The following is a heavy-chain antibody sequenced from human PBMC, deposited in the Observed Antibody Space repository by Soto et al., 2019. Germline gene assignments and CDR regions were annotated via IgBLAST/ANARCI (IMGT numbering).Heavy chain of an antibody. CDR3: AKDHTPYSSGWYFY. V-gene: IGHV3-30*18. CDR2: ISYDGSNK. D-gene: IGHD6-19*01. Sequence: QVQLVESGGGVVQPGRSLRLSCAASGFTISSYGMHWVRQAPGKGLEWVAVISYDGSNKYYADSVKGRFTISRDNSKNTLYLQMNSLRAEDTAGYYCAKDHTPYSSGWYFYWGQGTLVTVSS. J-gene: IGHJ4*02. CDR1: GFTISSYG.